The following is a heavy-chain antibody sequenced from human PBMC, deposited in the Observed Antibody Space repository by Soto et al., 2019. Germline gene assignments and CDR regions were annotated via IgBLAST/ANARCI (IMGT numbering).Heavy chain of an antibody. V-gene: IGHV4-34*01. D-gene: IGHD6-13*01. J-gene: IGHJ4*02. CDR3: ARVAAAGGISMRYYFDY. Sequence: QVQLQQWGAGLLKPSETLSLTCAVYGGSFSGYYWSWIRQPPGKGLEWIGEINHSGSTNYNPSLKSRVPISVDTSKNQFSLKLSSVTAADTAVYYCARVAAAGGISMRYYFDYWGQGTLVTVSS. CDR1: GGSFSGYY. CDR2: INHSGST.